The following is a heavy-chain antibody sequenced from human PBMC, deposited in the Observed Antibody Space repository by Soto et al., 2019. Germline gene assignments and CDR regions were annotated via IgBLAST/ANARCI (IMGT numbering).Heavy chain of an antibody. V-gene: IGHV1-18*01. D-gene: IGHD2-15*01. Sequence: QVQLVQSGAEVKKPGASVKVSCKASGYSFTGYGINWLRQAPGQGLEWVGWISAHNGNTKFAQKLQGRVTMTTDTAASTAYMEMGSLRSDDTAVYYCARVDYCSGGSCYPGATDYWGQGTLVTVSS. J-gene: IGHJ4*02. CDR3: ARVDYCSGGSCYPGATDY. CDR1: GYSFTGYG. CDR2: ISAHNGNT.